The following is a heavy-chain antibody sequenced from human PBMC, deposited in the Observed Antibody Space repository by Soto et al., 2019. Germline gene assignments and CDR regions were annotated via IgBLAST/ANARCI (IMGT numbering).Heavy chain of an antibody. D-gene: IGHD6-19*01. Sequence: GSVKVSCKASGYTFTSYGISWVRQAPGQGLEWMGWISAYNGNTNYAQKLQGRVTMTTDTSTSTAYMELRSLRSDDTAVYYCARRGKGWYRDAFDIWGQGTMVTVSS. J-gene: IGHJ3*02. V-gene: IGHV1-18*01. CDR1: GYTFTSYG. CDR3: ARRGKGWYRDAFDI. CDR2: ISAYNGNT.